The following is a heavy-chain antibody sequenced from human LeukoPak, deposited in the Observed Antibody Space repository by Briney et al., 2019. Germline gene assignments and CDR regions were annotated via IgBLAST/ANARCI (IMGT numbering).Heavy chain of an antibody. J-gene: IGHJ4*02. CDR2: IDPSDSYT. V-gene: IGHV5-10-1*01. CDR1: GYTFTNYW. D-gene: IGHD3-10*01. CDR3: ARVGHYGSGSYYTTGFDY. Sequence: PGESLKISCKGSGYTFTNYWIIWVRQMPGKGLEWMGRIDPSDSYTNYSPSFQGHVTISADKSISTAYLQWSSLKASDTAMCYCARVGHYGSGSYYTTGFDYWGQGTLVTVSS.